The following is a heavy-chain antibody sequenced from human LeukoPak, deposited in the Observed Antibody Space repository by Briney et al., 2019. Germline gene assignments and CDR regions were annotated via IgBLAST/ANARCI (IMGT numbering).Heavy chain of an antibody. V-gene: IGHV3-21*01. Sequence: PGGSLRLSCAASGFTFNSYSMNWVRQAPGKGLEWVSSISSSSNNIYYADSVKGRFTISRDNAKNSLYLQMNSLRAEDTAVYYCASDRPSSSTTCHVCEIDHWGQGTLVTVSS. D-gene: IGHD2-2*01. CDR3: ASDRPSSSTTCHVCEIDH. J-gene: IGHJ4*02. CDR1: GFTFNSYS. CDR2: ISSSSNNI.